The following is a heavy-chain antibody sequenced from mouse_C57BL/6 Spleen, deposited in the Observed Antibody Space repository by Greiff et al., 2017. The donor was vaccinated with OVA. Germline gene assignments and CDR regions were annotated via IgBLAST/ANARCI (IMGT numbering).Heavy chain of an antibody. D-gene: IGHD2-5*01. V-gene: IGHV14-4*01. J-gene: IGHJ3*01. CDR2: IDPENGDT. CDR1: GFNIKDDY. Sequence: EVQLQQSGAELVRPGASVKLSCTASGFNIKDDYMHWVKQRPEQGLEWIGWIDPENGDTEYASKFQGKATITADTSSNTAYLQLSSLTSEDTAVYYCTTGPIVTFREFAYWGQGTLVTVSA. CDR3: TTGPIVTFREFAY.